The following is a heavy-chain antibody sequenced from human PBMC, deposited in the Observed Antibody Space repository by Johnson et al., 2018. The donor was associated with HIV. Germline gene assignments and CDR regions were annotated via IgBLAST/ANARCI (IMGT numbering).Heavy chain of an antibody. CDR2: ISYDGSNK. CDR1: GFTFSSYA. V-gene: IGHV3-30-3*01. Sequence: QVQLVESGGGVVQPGRSLRLSCAASGFTFSSYAMHWVRQATGKGLEWVAVISYDGSNKYYADSVKGRFTISRDNSKNTLYLQMNSLRAEDTAVYYCAGEGSCYSCGAFDIWGQGTMVTVSS. J-gene: IGHJ3*02. CDR3: AGEGSCYSCGAFDI. D-gene: IGHD2-15*01.